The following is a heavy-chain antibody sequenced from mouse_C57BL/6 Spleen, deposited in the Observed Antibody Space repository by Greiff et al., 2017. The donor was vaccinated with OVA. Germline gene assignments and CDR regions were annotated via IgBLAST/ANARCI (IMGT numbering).Heavy chain of an antibody. Sequence: VMLVESGPELVKPGASVKISCKASGYAFSSSWMNWVKPRPGKGLEWIGRIYPGDGDTNYNGKFKGKATLTADKSSSTAYMQLSSLTSEDSAVYCCARGAESNYGGWFAYWGQGTLVTVSA. CDR3: ARGAESNYGGWFAY. J-gene: IGHJ3*01. CDR1: GYAFSSSW. V-gene: IGHV1-82*01. D-gene: IGHD2-5*01. CDR2: IYPGDGDT.